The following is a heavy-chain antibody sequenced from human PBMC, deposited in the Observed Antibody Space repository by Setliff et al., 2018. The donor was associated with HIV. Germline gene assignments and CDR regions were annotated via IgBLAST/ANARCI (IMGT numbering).Heavy chain of an antibody. CDR2: INHGGST. CDR3: ARAASYDFWSGYLHYFDY. Sequence: SETLSLTCAVYGGSFSGYYWSWIRQPPGKGLEWIGEINHGGSTDSNPSLKSRVTISVDTSKNQFSLNLTSVTAADTAVYYCARAASYDFWSGYLHYFDYWGQGPPVTVSS. D-gene: IGHD3-3*01. CDR1: GGSFSGYY. V-gene: IGHV4-34*01. J-gene: IGHJ4*02.